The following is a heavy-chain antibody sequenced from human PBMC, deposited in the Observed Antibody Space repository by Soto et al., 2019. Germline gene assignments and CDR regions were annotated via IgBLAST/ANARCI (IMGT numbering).Heavy chain of an antibody. J-gene: IGHJ3*02. D-gene: IGHD3-9*01. V-gene: IGHV4-30-4*01. CDR2: IYYSGST. CDR3: ARGSQLRYFDWLRADAFDI. CDR1: GGSISSGDYY. Sequence: QVQLQESGPGLVKPSQTLSLTCTVSGGSISSGDYYWSWIRQPPGKGLEWIGYIYYSGSTYYNPSLKSRVTISVDTSKNQFSLKLSSVTAADTAVYYCARGSQLRYFDWLRADAFDIWGQGTMVTVSS.